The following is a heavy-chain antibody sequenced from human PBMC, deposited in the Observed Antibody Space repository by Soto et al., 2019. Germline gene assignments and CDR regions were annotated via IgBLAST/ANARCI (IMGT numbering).Heavy chain of an antibody. CDR2: IIPIFGTA. CDR1: GGTFSSYA. J-gene: IGHJ4*02. CDR3: ARLAGMGWELTAGLDY. V-gene: IGHV1-69*01. Sequence: QVQLVQSGAEVKKPGSSVKVSCKASGGTFSSYAISWVRQAPGQGLEWMGGIIPIFGTANYARKFQGRVTITADESTSTAYMGLSSLRSEDTAVYYCARLAGMGWELTAGLDYWGQGTLVTVSS. D-gene: IGHD1-26*01.